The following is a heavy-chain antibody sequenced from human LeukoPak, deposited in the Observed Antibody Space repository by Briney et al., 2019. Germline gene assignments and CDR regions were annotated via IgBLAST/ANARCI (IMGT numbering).Heavy chain of an antibody. J-gene: IGHJ4*02. D-gene: IGHD3-22*01. CDR2: INHSGIT. CDR3: ASTLNYYDSSGYHY. V-gene: IGHV4-34*01. Sequence: SETLSLTCAVYGGSFSGYYWSWIRQPPGKGLEWIGEINHSGITNYNPSLKSRVTISVDTTKNQFSLKLSSVTAADTAVYYCASTLNYYDSSGYHYWGQGTLVTVSS. CDR1: GGSFSGYY.